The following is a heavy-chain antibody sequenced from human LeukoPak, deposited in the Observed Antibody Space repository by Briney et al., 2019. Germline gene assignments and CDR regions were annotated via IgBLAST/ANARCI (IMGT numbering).Heavy chain of an antibody. D-gene: IGHD3-10*01. V-gene: IGHV4-59*12. CDR1: GGSISSYY. CDR2: IYYSGST. CDR3: ASLTYYYGSGNTFDY. Sequence: TSETLSLTCTVSGGSISSYYWSWIRQPPGKGLEWIGYIYYSGSTNYNPSLKSRVTISVDTSKNQFSLKLSSVTAADTAVYYCASLTYYYGSGNTFDYWGQGTLVTVSS. J-gene: IGHJ4*02.